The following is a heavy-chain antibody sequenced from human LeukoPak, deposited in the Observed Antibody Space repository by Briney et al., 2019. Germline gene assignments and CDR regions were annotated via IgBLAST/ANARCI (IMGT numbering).Heavy chain of an antibody. Sequence: HAGGSLRLSCAASGFTFSSYAMSWVRQAPGKGLEWVSAISGSGGSTYYADSVKGRFTISRDNSKNTLYLQMNSLRAEDTAVYYCAKDEMDATTAMVKAWGQGTLVTVSS. CDR1: GFTFSSYA. CDR2: ISGSGGST. V-gene: IGHV3-23*01. J-gene: IGHJ5*02. D-gene: IGHD5-18*01. CDR3: AKDEMDATTAMVKA.